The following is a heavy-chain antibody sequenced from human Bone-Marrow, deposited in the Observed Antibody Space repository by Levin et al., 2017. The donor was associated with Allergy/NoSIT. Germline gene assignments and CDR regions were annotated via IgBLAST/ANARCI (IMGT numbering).Heavy chain of an antibody. CDR1: GASISSGAYS. CDR3: ARSNDYSNYLFDN. Sequence: PSETLSLTCAVSGASISSGAYSWNWIRQAPGKGLEWIGYIFHIGSPYYNPSLQSRVTISVDRSKNHFSLRLSSVTAADTAIYYCARSNDYSNYLFDNWGQGTLVTVSS. CDR2: IFHIGSP. V-gene: IGHV4-30-2*01. D-gene: IGHD4-11*01. J-gene: IGHJ4*02.